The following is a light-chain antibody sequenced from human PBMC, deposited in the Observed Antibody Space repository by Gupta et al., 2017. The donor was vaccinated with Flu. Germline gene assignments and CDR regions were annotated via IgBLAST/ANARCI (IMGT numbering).Light chain of an antibody. CDR2: TTI. Sequence: ALPQPPSASVTPSLTVVPPWSASNSNIGSNTVNWFQHLPGSPPKLLIFTTIQRPSGVPARFSGSKSGTSASLAITGLQSDDEGHYYCAAWDDSLRLPVFGGGTKLTVL. CDR3: AAWDDSLRLPV. J-gene: IGLJ2*01. V-gene: IGLV1-44*01. CDR1: NSNIGSNT.